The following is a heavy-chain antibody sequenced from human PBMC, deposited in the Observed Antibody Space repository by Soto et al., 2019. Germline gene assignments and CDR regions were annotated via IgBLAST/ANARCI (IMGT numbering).Heavy chain of an antibody. D-gene: IGHD6-19*01. Sequence: VTLKESGPVLVKPTETLTLRCTVSGLSITDSEMGVSWIRQPPGQPLEWLAHIDSSGEKSYRTFVKSRLAISKDTSKSQIVLTMTTMDPADTATYYCARRHLAVAVSPWFDPWGLRIPVTVSS. J-gene: IGHJ5*02. V-gene: IGHV2-26*01. CDR2: IDSSGEK. CDR3: ARRHLAVAVSPWFDP. CDR1: GLSITDSEMG.